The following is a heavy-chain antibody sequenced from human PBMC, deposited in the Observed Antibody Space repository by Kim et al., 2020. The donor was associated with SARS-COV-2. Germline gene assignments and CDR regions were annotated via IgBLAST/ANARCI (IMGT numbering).Heavy chain of an antibody. J-gene: IGHJ3*02. CDR1: GYTLTELS. Sequence: ASVKVSCKVSGYTLTELSMHWVRQAPGKGLEWMGGFDPEDGETIYAQKFQGRVTMTEDTSTDTAYMELSSLRSEDTAVYYCATDLYNWNHGAFDIWGQGTMVTVSS. CDR2: FDPEDGET. CDR3: ATDLYNWNHGAFDI. D-gene: IGHD1-20*01. V-gene: IGHV1-24*01.